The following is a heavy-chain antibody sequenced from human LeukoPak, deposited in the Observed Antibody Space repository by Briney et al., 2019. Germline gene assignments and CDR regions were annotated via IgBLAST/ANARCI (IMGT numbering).Heavy chain of an antibody. V-gene: IGHV1-18*01. Sequence: ASVKVSCKASGYTFTNYGISWVRQAPGQGLEWMGWISAYNGNTNYAQKLQGRVTMTTDTSTSTAYMELRSLRSDDTAVYYCARARVVPAANWFDPWGQGTLVTVSS. CDR3: ARARVVPAANWFDP. J-gene: IGHJ5*02. CDR1: GYTFTNYG. CDR2: ISAYNGNT. D-gene: IGHD2-2*01.